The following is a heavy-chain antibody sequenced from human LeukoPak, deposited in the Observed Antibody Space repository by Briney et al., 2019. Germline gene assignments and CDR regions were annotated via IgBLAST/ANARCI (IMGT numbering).Heavy chain of an antibody. CDR1: GYSISSGYY. CDR3: ARSGVPGYSSSWYDY. J-gene: IGHJ4*02. V-gene: IGHV4-38-2*02. Sequence: PSETLSLTCTVSGYSISSGYYWGWIRQPPGKGLEWIGSIYHSGSTYYNPSLKSRVTISVDTSKNQFSLKLSSVTAADTAVYYCARSGVPGYSSSWYDYWGQGTLVTVSS. D-gene: IGHD6-13*01. CDR2: IYHSGST.